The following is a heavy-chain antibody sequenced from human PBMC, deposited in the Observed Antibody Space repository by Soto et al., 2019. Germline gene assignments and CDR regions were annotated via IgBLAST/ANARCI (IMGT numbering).Heavy chain of an antibody. Sequence: GASVKVSCKASGYTFTSYDINWVRQATGQGLEWMGWMNPNSGNTGYAQKFQGRVTMTRNTSISTAYMELSSLRSEDTAVYYCARGGDFWSGYFLPNDSWGQGTLATVS. V-gene: IGHV1-8*01. CDR3: ARGGDFWSGYFLPNDS. D-gene: IGHD3-3*01. CDR1: GYTFTSYD. J-gene: IGHJ4*02. CDR2: MNPNSGNT.